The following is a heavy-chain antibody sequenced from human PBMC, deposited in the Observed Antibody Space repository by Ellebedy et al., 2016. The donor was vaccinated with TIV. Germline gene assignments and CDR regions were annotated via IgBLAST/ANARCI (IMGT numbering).Heavy chain of an antibody. V-gene: IGHV3-30*03. D-gene: IGHD3-9*01. CDR2: ISYDGSNK. J-gene: IGHJ3*02. Sequence: GESLKISCAASGFTFSSYSMNWVRQAPGKGLEWVAVISYDGSNKYYADSVKGQFTISRDNSKNTLYLQMNSLRAEDTAVYYCARDHPYYDILTGYYKSTKALIRGAFDIWGQGTMVTVSS. CDR3: ARDHPYYDILTGYYKSTKALIRGAFDI. CDR1: GFTFSSYS.